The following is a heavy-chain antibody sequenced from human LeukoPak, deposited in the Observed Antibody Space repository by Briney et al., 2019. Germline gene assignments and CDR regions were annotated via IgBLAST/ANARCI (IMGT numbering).Heavy chain of an antibody. CDR3: AKATGTNANDAFDI. Sequence: PGRSLRLSCAASGFTFDDYAMHWVRQAPGKGLEWVSGISWYSGSIGYADSVKGRFTISRDNAKNSLYLQMNSLRAEDTALYYCAKATGTNANDAFDIWGQGTMVTVSS. J-gene: IGHJ3*02. CDR1: GFTFDDYA. V-gene: IGHV3-9*01. D-gene: IGHD1-7*01. CDR2: ISWYSGSI.